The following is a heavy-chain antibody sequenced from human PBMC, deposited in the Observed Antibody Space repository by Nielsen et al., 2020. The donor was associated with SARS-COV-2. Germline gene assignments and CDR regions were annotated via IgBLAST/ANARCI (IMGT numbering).Heavy chain of an antibody. V-gene: IGHV4-39*01. CDR2: IYYSGST. Sequence: GSLRLSCTVSGGSISSSSYYWGWIRQPPGKGLEWIGSIYYSGSTYYNPSLKSRVTISVDTSKNQFSLKLSSVTAADTAVYYCASFYYDSSGYEYYFDYWGQGTLVTVSS. J-gene: IGHJ4*02. CDR1: GGSISSSSYY. D-gene: IGHD3-22*01. CDR3: ASFYYDSSGYEYYFDY.